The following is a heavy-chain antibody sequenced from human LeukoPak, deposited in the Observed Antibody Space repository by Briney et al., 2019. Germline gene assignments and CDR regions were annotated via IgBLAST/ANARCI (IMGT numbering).Heavy chain of an antibody. CDR2: ISYDGSNK. Sequence: PWRSLRLSCAASGFTFSSYAMHWVRQAPGKGLEWVVVISYDGSNKYYADSVKGRFTISRDNSKNTLYLQMNSLRAEDTAVYYCARGDSSLDALDYWGQGTLVTVSS. V-gene: IGHV3-30*04. J-gene: IGHJ4*02. CDR1: GFTFSSYA. CDR3: ARGDSSLDALDY. D-gene: IGHD6-19*01.